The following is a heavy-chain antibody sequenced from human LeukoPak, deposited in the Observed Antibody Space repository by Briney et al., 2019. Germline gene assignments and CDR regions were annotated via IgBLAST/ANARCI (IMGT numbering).Heavy chain of an antibody. D-gene: IGHD2/OR15-2a*01. CDR2: IYQSGNT. J-gene: IGHJ5*02. CDR1: TDSISSGDYS. V-gene: IGHV4-30-2*01. Sequence: SQTLSLTCLVSTDSISSGDYSWSWIRQPPGKGLEWIGYIYQSGNTYYNPSLKSRVTISVDRSKNQFSLNLNSVTAADTAVYICARDRGGSFSSWGQGTLVTVSS. CDR3: ARDRGGSFSS.